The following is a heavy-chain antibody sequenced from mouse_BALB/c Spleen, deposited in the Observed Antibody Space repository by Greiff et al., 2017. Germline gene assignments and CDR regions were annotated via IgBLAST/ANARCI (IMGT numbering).Heavy chain of an antibody. CDR2: IDPANGNT. D-gene: IGHD2-2*01. CDR3: ATNGYDSWFAY. Sequence: VQLQQSGAELVKPGASVKLSCTASGFNIKDTYMHWVKQRPEQGLEWIGRIDPANGNTKYDPKFQGKATITADTSSNTAYLQLSSLTSEDTAVYYCATNGYDSWFAYWGQGTLVTVSA. J-gene: IGHJ3*01. CDR1: GFNIKDTY. V-gene: IGHV14-3*02.